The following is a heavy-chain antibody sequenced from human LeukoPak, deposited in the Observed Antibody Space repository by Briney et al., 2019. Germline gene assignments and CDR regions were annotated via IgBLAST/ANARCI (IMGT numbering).Heavy chain of an antibody. CDR3: ARGVGGGSYLDY. CDR1: GGSISSSSYY. CDR2: IYYSGST. J-gene: IGHJ4*02. D-gene: IGHD6-19*01. V-gene: IGHV4-39*07. Sequence: SETLSLTCTVSGGSISSSSYYWGWIRQPPGKGLEWIGSIYYSGSTYYNPSLKSRVTISVDTSKNQFSLKLSSVTAADTAVYYCARGVGGGSYLDYWGQGTLVTVSS.